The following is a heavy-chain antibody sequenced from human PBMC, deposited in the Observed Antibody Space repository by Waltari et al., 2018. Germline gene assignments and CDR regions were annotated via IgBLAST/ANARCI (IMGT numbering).Heavy chain of an antibody. CDR2: INHSGST. D-gene: IGHD2-8*01. CDR1: GGSFSGYY. J-gene: IGHJ5*02. CDR3: ARRVLMVYAIPQLGRGWFDP. Sequence: QAQLQQWGAGLFKPSETLSLTCAVSGGSFSGYYCSWIGPPLGKGLEWIGEINHSGSTNYNPSLKSRVTISVDTSKNQFSLKLSSVTAADTAVYYCARRVLMVYAIPQLGRGWFDPWGQGTLVTVSS. V-gene: IGHV4-34*01.